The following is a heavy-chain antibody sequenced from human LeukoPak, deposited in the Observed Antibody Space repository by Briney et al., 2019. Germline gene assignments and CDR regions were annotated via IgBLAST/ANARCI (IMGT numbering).Heavy chain of an antibody. V-gene: IGHV3-20*04. Sequence: GGSLRLSCAASGFTFDDYGMSWVRQAPGKGLEWVSGINWNGGSTGYADSAKGRFTISRDNAKNSLYLQMNSLRAEDTALYYCARAGGSCYYYYMDVWGKGTTVTVSS. CDR3: ARAGGSCYYYYMDV. D-gene: IGHD1-26*01. CDR2: INWNGGST. J-gene: IGHJ6*03. CDR1: GFTFDDYG.